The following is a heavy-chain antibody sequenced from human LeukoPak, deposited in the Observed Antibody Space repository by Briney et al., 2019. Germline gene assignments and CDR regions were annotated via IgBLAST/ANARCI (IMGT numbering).Heavy chain of an antibody. CDR2: ISSSGGTI. CDR3: ARAMARGLDY. D-gene: IGHD3-10*01. J-gene: IGHJ4*02. V-gene: IGHV3-11*01. CDR1: GFTFSDYY. Sequence: GGSLRLSCEASGFTFSDYYMSWIRQAPGKGLEWVSYISSSGGTIYYADSVKGRFSISRDNAKNSLYLQMNTLRAEDTAVYYCARAMARGLDYWGQGTLVTVSS.